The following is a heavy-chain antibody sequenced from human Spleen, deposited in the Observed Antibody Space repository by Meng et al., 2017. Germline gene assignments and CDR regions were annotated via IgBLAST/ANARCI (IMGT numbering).Heavy chain of an antibody. D-gene: IGHD4-11*01. CDR1: GGSFSDYY. V-gene: IGHV4-34*01. CDR2: INHRGNT. Sequence: VHLKQWGAGLLKPSGTLSPTGVVSGGSFSDYYWSWTRQPPGKGLEWIGEINHRGNTNYNSFLESRVTISVDTSQNSLSLKLSSVTAADSAVYYCARGPTTVAHDFDYWGQGTLVTVSS. J-gene: IGHJ4*02. CDR3: ARGPTTVAHDFDY.